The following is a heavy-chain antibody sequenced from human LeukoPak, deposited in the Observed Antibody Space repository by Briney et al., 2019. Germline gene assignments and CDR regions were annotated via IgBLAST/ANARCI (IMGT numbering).Heavy chain of an antibody. CDR1: GFSLSNARMA. V-gene: IGHV2-26*01. D-gene: IGHD1-26*01. CDR2: IFSNDEK. Sequence: PGPTLLNPTETLTLTCTVSGFSLSNARMAVSWIRQPPGKALEWLAHIFSNDEKSYSTSMKSRFTISKDTSKSQVVLTMTNMDPVDTATYYCARIHSVGATGFWFDPWGQGALVTVSS. J-gene: IGHJ5*02. CDR3: ARIHSVGATGFWFDP.